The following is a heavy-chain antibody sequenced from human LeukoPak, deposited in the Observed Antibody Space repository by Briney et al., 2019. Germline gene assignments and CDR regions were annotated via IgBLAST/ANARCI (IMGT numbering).Heavy chain of an antibody. D-gene: IGHD3-16*01. V-gene: IGHV3-21*01. CDR3: ARGGAKVSDAFDR. CDR1: GFTFSSYS. J-gene: IGHJ3*02. Sequence: GSLRLSCAASGFTFSSYSMNWVRQAPGQGLEWVSSISSSSSYIYYADSVKGRFTISRDTAKNTLYLQMSSLRAEDTAVYYCARGGAKVSDAFDRWGQGTKVTLSS. CDR2: ISSSSSYI.